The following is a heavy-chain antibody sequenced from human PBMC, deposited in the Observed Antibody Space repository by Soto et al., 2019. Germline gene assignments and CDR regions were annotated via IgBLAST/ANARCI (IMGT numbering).Heavy chain of an antibody. CDR1: GGSISSGDYY. Sequence: SETLSLTCTVSGGSISSGDYYWSWIRQPPGKGLEWIGYIYYSGSTYYNPSLKSRVTISVDTSKNQFSLKLSSVTAADTAVYYCARARIQYSSSSGFDYWGQGTLVTVSS. V-gene: IGHV4-30-4*01. D-gene: IGHD6-6*01. J-gene: IGHJ4*02. CDR2: IYYSGST. CDR3: ARARIQYSSSSGFDY.